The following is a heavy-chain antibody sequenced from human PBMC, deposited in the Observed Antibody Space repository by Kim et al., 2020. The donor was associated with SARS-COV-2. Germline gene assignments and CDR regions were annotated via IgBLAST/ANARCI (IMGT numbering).Heavy chain of an antibody. CDR2: INPANGYT. Sequence: ASVKVSCKASGYNFIYYALHWVRQAPGQGPEWMGWINPANGYTTYSKKFQDRVIITWDTSANTVSMELSSLRSDDTALYYCARGLRSLGGTGHFQHWGQGTLVTVSS. D-gene: IGHD1-26*01. V-gene: IGHV1-3*01. CDR1: GYNFIYYA. J-gene: IGHJ1*01. CDR3: ARGLRSLGGTGHFQH.